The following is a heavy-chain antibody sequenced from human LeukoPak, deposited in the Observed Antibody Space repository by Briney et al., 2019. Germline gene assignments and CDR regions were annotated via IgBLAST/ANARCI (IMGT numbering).Heavy chain of an antibody. J-gene: IGHJ4*02. CDR3: ARGMTTVTGYYGY. CDR2: INHSGST. V-gene: IGHV4-34*01. CDR1: GGSFSGYY. D-gene: IGHD4-11*01. Sequence: PSETLSLTCAVYGGSFSGYYWSWIRRPPGKGLEWIGEINHSGSTNYNPSLKSRVTISVDTSKNQFSLKLSSVTAADTAVYYCARGMTTVTGYYGYWGQGTLVTVSS.